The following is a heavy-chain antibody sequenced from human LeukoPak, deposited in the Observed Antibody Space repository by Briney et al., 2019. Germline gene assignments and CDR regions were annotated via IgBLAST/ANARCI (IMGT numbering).Heavy chain of an antibody. J-gene: IGHJ3*02. V-gene: IGHV3-48*04. CDR3: ARGDCGDAPGAFDI. Sequence: GGSLRLSCAASGFTFSSYSMNWVRQAPGKGLEWVSYISSSSSTIYYADSVKGRFTISRDNAKNSLYLQMNSLRAEDTAVYYCARGDCGDAPGAFDIWGQGTMVTVSS. CDR2: ISSSSSTI. D-gene: IGHD4-17*01. CDR1: GFTFSSYS.